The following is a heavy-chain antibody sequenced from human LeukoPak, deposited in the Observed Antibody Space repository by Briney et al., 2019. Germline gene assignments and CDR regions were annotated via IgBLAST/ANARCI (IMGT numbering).Heavy chain of an antibody. CDR2: ICGNGGRT. CDR1: GFTFSSYA. Sequence: GWSLTLSCAASGFTFSSYAMIWVRQAPGKGLEGVAVICGNGGRTYYADYVKGRFTISRDDSKNPLYLQMDSLRADDTAVYYCLQVFGEYYWGQGTLVTVSS. CDR3: LQVFGEYY. V-gene: IGHV3-23*01. J-gene: IGHJ4*02. D-gene: IGHD3-10*02.